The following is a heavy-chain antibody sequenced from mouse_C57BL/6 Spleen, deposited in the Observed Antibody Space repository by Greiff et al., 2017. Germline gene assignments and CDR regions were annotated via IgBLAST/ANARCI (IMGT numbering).Heavy chain of an antibody. V-gene: IGHV1-55*01. J-gene: IGHJ2*01. CDR2: IFPGSGSI. CDR3: AREEENYFGY. Sequence: VQLVQSGAELVKPGASVKLSCTASGYTFTSYWITWVKLRPGQGLEWIGDIFPGSGSINYNEKFKSKATLTVDTSSSTAYMQFSCLTSKDSAVYYCAREEENYFGYWGQGTTLTVSS. CDR1: GYTFTSYW.